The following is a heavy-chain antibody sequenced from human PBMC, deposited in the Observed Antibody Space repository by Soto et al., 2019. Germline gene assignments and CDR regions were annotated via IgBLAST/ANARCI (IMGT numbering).Heavy chain of an antibody. CDR2: MNPNSGNT. D-gene: IGHD1-20*01. CDR3: ASRITRRMDGYYYYYYMDV. J-gene: IGHJ6*03. CDR1: GYTFTSYD. V-gene: IGHV1-8*01. Sequence: GASVKVSCKASGYTFTSYDINWVRQATGQGREWMGWMNPNSGNTGYAQKFQGRVTMTRNTSISTAYMELSSLRSEDTAVYYCASRITRRMDGYYYYYYMDVWGKGTTVTVSS.